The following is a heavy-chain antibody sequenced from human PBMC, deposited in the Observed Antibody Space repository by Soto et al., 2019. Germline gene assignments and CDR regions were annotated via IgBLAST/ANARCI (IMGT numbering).Heavy chain of an antibody. CDR3: ARDVWFGELLGYYFDY. D-gene: IGHD3-10*01. CDR1: GYTFTSYA. Sequence: QVQLVQSGAEVKKPGASVKVSCKASGYTFTSYAMHWVRQAPGQRLEWMGWINAGNGNTKYSQKFQGRVTITRDTSASTAYMELSSLRSEDTAVYYCARDVWFGELLGYYFDYWGQGTLVTVSS. V-gene: IGHV1-3*01. J-gene: IGHJ4*02. CDR2: INAGNGNT.